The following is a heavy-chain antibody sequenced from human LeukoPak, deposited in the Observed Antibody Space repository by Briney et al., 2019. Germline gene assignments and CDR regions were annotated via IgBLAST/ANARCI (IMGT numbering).Heavy chain of an antibody. Sequence: GGSLRLSCAASGFTFSSYWMSWVRQAPGKGLEWVANIKQDGSEKYYVDSVKGRFTISRDNAKNSLYLRMNSLRAEDTAVYYCVRDIGYYYDSSGYVDYWGQGTLVTVSS. CDR2: IKQDGSEK. D-gene: IGHD3-22*01. CDR1: GFTFSSYW. V-gene: IGHV3-7*01. J-gene: IGHJ4*02. CDR3: VRDIGYYYDSSGYVDY.